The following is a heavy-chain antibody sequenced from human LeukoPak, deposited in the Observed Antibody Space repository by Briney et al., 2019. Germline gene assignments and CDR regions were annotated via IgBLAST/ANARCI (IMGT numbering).Heavy chain of an antibody. CDR2: IIPIFGTA. CDR3: ARHPNPITMVRGQLGNWFDP. D-gene: IGHD3-10*01. CDR1: GGTFSSYA. Sequence: SVKVSCKASGGTFSSYAIGWVRQAPGQGLEWMGGIIPIFGTANYAQKFQGRVTITADESTSTAYMELSSLRSEDTAVYYCARHPNPITMVRGQLGNWFDPWGQGTLVTVSS. J-gene: IGHJ5*02. V-gene: IGHV1-69*01.